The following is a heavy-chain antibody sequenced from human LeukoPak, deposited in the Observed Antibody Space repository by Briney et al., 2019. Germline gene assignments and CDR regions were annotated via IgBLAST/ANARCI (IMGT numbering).Heavy chain of an antibody. CDR1: GGSISSSTYY. CDR2: IYYNGNT. D-gene: IGHD6-6*01. J-gene: IGHJ5*02. CDR3: ARVGWGNAAAPPNWLDP. Sequence: SETLSLTCTVSGGSISSSTYYWGWIRQPPGTGLEWIANIYYNGNTAYNPSLKSRVTISIDTSKNQFSLRLNSVTAADTAFYYCARVGWGNAAAPPNWLDPWGQGTLVTVSS. V-gene: IGHV4-39*07.